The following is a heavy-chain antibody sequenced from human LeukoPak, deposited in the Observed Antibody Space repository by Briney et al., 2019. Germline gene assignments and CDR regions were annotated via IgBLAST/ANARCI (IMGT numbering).Heavy chain of an antibody. D-gene: IGHD2-15*01. Sequence: GGSLRLSCEASGFTFSSNAMNWVRQAPGKGLEWVSSISSSSSYIYYADSVKGRFTISRDNAKNSLYPQMNSLRAEDTAVYYCARSTTSRLSPLGYCSGGSCYPFDYWGQGTLVTVSS. CDR2: ISSSSSYI. CDR3: ARSTTSRLSPLGYCSGGSCYPFDY. J-gene: IGHJ4*02. CDR1: GFTFSSNA. V-gene: IGHV3-21*01.